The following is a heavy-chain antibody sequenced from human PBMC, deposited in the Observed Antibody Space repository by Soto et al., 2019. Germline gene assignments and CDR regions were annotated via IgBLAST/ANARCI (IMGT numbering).Heavy chain of an antibody. CDR1: GGTFSSYA. V-gene: IGHV1-69*13. Sequence: VKVSCKASGGTFSSYAISWVRQAPGQGLEWMGGIIPIFGTANYAQKFQGRVTITADESTSTAYMELSSLRSEDTAVYYCASNMISYYGMDVWGQGTTVTVSS. J-gene: IGHJ6*02. D-gene: IGHD3-22*01. CDR3: ASNMISYYGMDV. CDR2: IIPIFGTA.